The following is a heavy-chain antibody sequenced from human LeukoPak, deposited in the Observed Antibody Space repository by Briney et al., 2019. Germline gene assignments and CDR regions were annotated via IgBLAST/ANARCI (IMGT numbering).Heavy chain of an antibody. CDR2: ISGSGGST. CDR1: GFTFSSYA. D-gene: IGHD3-22*01. Sequence: PGGSLRLSCAASGFTFSSYAMSWVRQAPGKGLEWVSAISGSGGSTYYADSVKGRFTISRDNSKNTLYLQMNSLRAEDTAVYYCAKDPSYSSGSIGAFDPWGQGTLVTVSS. CDR3: AKDPSYSSGSIGAFDP. J-gene: IGHJ5*02. V-gene: IGHV3-23*01.